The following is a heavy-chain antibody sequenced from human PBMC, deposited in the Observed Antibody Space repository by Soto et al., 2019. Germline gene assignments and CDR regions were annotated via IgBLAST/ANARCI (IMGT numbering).Heavy chain of an antibody. CDR2: INHSGST. D-gene: IGHD3-10*01. CDR1: GGSFSGYY. Sequence: SETLSLTCAVYGGSFSGYYWSWIHQPPGKGLERIGEINHSGSTNYNPSLKSRVTISVDTSKNQFSLKLSSVTAADTAVYYCARPTNYGSGSSNWFDPWGQGTLVTVSS. CDR3: ARPTNYGSGSSNWFDP. V-gene: IGHV4-34*01. J-gene: IGHJ5*02.